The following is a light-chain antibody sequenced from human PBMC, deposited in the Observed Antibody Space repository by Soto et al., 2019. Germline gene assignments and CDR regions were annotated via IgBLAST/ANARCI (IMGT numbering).Light chain of an antibody. CDR3: MQALQTPWT. V-gene: IGKV2-28*01. CDR1: QSLRHSNGYHY. Sequence: DLVMSQSPLSLPVTPGEPASISCRSNQSLRHSNGYHYLDWYLQKPGQSPQSLIYLGSNRASGVHDRFSGSGSGTDFTLGISRVEAEDVGIYYCMQALQTPWTFGQGTKVEVK. J-gene: IGKJ1*01. CDR2: LGS.